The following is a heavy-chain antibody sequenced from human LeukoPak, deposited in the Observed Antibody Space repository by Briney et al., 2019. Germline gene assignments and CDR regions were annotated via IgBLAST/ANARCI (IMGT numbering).Heavy chain of an antibody. CDR3: ARTIVGAAFDY. J-gene: IGHJ4*02. V-gene: IGHV3-74*01. CDR2: IDGDGSST. CDR1: GFTFSSYW. D-gene: IGHD1-26*01. Sequence: HPGGSLRLSCAASGFTFSSYWMHWVRQAPGKGLVWVLRIDGDGSSTSYADSVKGRFTISRDNAKNTLYLQMNSLRAEDTAVYYCARTIVGAAFDYWGQGTLVTVSS.